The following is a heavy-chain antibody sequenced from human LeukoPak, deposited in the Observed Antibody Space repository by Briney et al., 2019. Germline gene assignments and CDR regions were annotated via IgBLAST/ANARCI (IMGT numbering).Heavy chain of an antibody. V-gene: IGHV3-9*01. Sequence: PGRSLRLSCAASGFTFDDYAMHWVRQAPGKGLEWVSGISWNSGSIGYADSVKGRFTISRDNAKNSLYLQMNSLSAEDTALYYCAKGREYSSSSGDYFDYWGQGTLVTVSS. CDR2: ISWNSGSI. J-gene: IGHJ4*02. CDR3: AKGREYSSSSGDYFDY. D-gene: IGHD6-6*01. CDR1: GFTFDDYA.